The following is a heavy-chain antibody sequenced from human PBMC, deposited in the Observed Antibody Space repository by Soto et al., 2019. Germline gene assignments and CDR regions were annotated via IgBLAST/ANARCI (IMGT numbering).Heavy chain of an antibody. CDR3: ASWTTVTTERFDAFDI. Sequence: SVKVSCKTSGGTFNTYPISWVRQAPGQGLEWMGTIIPILDIANYAQKFQGRVTITADKSTSTAYMELSSLESEDTAVYYCASWTTVTTERFDAFDIWGQGTMVTVSS. D-gene: IGHD4-17*01. J-gene: IGHJ3*02. CDR2: IIPILDIA. V-gene: IGHV1-69*02. CDR1: GGTFNTYP.